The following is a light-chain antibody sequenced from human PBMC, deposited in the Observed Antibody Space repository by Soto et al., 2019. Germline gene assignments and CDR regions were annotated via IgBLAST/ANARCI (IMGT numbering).Light chain of an antibody. V-gene: IGLV2-23*01. Sequence: QSVLAQPAPVSGSPVQSIAISCAGTSNDVGSYNLVSWYQHHPGKAPKLMIYGGSKRPSGVSDRFSGSKSGNTASLTISGLQAEDEADYYCCSFAGNSNYVFGTGTKVTVL. J-gene: IGLJ1*01. CDR2: GGS. CDR3: CSFAGNSNYV. CDR1: SNDVGSYNL.